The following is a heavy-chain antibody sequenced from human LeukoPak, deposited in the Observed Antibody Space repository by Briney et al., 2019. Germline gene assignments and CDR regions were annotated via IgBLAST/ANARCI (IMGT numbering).Heavy chain of an antibody. V-gene: IGHV3-11*05. D-gene: IGHD2-21*02. CDR1: GFTFSDYY. Sequence: PGGSLRLSCAASGFTFSDYYMSWIRQAPGKGLEWVSYISSSSSYTNYADSVKGRFTISRDNAKNSLYLQMNSLRAEDTAVYYCARGRLYCGGVCYNPVFDYWGQGTLVTVSS. CDR2: ISSSSSYT. CDR3: ARGRLYCGGVCYNPVFDY. J-gene: IGHJ4*02.